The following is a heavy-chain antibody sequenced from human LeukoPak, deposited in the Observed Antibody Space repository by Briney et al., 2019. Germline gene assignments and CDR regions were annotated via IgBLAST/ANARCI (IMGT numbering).Heavy chain of an antibody. V-gene: IGHV3-30*18. Sequence: GGSLRLSCAASGFTFSTSWMNWVRQAPGKGLEWVAVISYDGSNKYYADSVKGRSIISRDNSKNTLYLQMSSLRAEDTAVYYCAKSKEDCCGSFDPWGQGTLVTVSS. D-gene: IGHD2-15*01. CDR2: ISYDGSNK. CDR1: GFTFSTSW. J-gene: IGHJ5*02. CDR3: AKSKEDCCGSFDP.